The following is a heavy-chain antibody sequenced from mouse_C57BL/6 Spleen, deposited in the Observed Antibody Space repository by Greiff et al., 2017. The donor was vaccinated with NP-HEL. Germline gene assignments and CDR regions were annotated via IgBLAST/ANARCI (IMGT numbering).Heavy chain of an antibody. CDR2: IYPGSGST. CDR3: ARELGNYDYYFDY. D-gene: IGHD2-1*01. J-gene: IGHJ2*01. CDR1: GYTFTSYW. Sequence: VQLQQPGAELVKPGASVKMSCKASGYTFTSYWITWVKQRPGQGLEWIGDIYPGSGSTNYNEKFKSKATLTVDTSSSTAYMQLSSLTSEDSAVYYCARELGNYDYYFDYWGQGTTLTVSS. V-gene: IGHV1-55*01.